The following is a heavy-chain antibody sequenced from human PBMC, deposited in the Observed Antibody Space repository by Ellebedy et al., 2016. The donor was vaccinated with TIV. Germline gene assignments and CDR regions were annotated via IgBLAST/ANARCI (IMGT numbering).Heavy chain of an antibody. CDR2: ITESGGNT. CDR1: GLTFSSHA. CDR3: AKRDFFGVDTLTFDS. V-gene: IGHV3-23*01. Sequence: PGGSLRLSCAASGLTFSSHAMSWVRQAPGKGLEWVSSITESGGNTYYADSVKGRFTISRDNSKNTLYLQMNSLRADDTAVYYCAKRDFFGVDTLTFDSWGRGTLVNVSS. D-gene: IGHD3-3*01. J-gene: IGHJ4*02.